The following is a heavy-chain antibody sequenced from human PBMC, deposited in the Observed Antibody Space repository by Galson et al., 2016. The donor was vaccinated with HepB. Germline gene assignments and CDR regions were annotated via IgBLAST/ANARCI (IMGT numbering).Heavy chain of an antibody. CDR2: IYYSGSP. V-gene: IGHV4-31*03. Sequence: TLSLTCTVSGGSISNGAYYWSWIRQPPGKGLEWIGYIYYSGSPYYNPSLKSRLTIAVGTSKNQFSLKLSPVTASDTAVYYASRVGYSKRVLGPLYYFDYWGQGTLVTVSS. D-gene: IGHD4-11*01. CDR3: SRVGYSKRVLGPLYYFDY. CDR1: GGSISNGAYY. J-gene: IGHJ4*02.